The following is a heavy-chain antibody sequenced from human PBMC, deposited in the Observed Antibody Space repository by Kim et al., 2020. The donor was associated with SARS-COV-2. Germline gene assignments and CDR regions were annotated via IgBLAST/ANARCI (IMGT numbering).Heavy chain of an antibody. V-gene: IGHV3-53*01. Sequence: GSKYYAGSVKGRFTISRDNSKNTLYLQMNSLRAEDTAVYYCAREQGGFDPWGQGTLVTVSS. J-gene: IGHJ5*02. CDR2: GSK. CDR3: AREQGGFDP.